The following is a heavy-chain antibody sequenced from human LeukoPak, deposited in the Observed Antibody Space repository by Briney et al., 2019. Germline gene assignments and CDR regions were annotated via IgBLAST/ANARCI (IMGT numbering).Heavy chain of an antibody. Sequence: ESGPTLVNPTETLTLTCTVSGFSLSNARMGVSWIRQPPGKALEWLAHIFSNDEKSYSTSLKSRLIISKDTSKSQVVLTMTNMDPVDTATYYCARIRSDILTGTTDFDYWGQGTLVTVSS. CDR1: GFSLSNARMG. CDR2: IFSNDEK. CDR3: ARIRSDILTGTTDFDY. J-gene: IGHJ4*02. D-gene: IGHD3-9*01. V-gene: IGHV2-26*01.